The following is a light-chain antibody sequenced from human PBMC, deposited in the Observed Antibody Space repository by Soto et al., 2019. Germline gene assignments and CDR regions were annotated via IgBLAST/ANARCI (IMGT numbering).Light chain of an antibody. CDR3: QKYSSVPV. CDR1: QGISNY. V-gene: IGKV1-27*01. J-gene: IGKJ3*01. CDR2: AAS. Sequence: DIQMTQSPSSLSASVGDRVTITCRASQGISNYVAWYQQKPGKPPKLLIYAASTLQSGVPSRFSGSGSGTDFTLTINSLQPDDVATYSFQKYSSVPVFGPGTKVDIK.